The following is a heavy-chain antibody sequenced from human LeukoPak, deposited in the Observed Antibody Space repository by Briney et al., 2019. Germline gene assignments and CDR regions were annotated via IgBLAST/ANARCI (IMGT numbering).Heavy chain of an antibody. Sequence: GGSLRLSCAASGFTFDEYTMDWVRQAPGKGLDWVSLITRDAYSTYYADSVKGRFTISRDNIKNSLYLQMNNLRPEDTALYYCATEKWRYFDNWGRGTLVTVSS. CDR1: GFTFDEYT. J-gene: IGHJ4*02. D-gene: IGHD3-9*01. V-gene: IGHV3-43*01. CDR2: ITRDAYST. CDR3: ATEKWRYFDN.